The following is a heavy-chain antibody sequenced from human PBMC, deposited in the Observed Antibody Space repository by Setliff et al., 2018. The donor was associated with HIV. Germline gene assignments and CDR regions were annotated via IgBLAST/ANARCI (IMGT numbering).Heavy chain of an antibody. CDR3: ARVRGDNFWSGSYSLPASDAFDV. Sequence: PSETLSLTCSVSGGSMTRNYWSWILQPPGKGLEWIGYIYYSGTTNYNPSLKSRVTFSVDMSKTQVSLKLTSVTAADTAMYFCARVRGDNFWSGSYSLPASDAFDVWGQGTMVTVSS. D-gene: IGHD3-3*01. J-gene: IGHJ3*01. CDR1: GGSMTRNY. CDR2: IYYSGTT. V-gene: IGHV4-59*01.